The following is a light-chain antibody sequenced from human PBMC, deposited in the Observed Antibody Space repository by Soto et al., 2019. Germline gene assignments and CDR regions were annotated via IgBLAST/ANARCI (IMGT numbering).Light chain of an antibody. V-gene: IGKV3-11*01. CDR3: QQRHNSWT. CDR2: DAS. Sequence: EIVLTQSPGILSLSPGESATLSCRASQSISSSYLAWYQQKPGQAPRLLIYDASNRATGIPARFSGSGSGTDFTLTISSLEPEDFALYYCQQRHNSWTFGQGTKVDIK. J-gene: IGKJ1*01. CDR1: QSISSSY.